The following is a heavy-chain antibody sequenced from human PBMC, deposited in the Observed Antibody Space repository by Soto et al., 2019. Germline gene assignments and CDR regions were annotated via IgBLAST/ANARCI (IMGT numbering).Heavy chain of an antibody. Sequence: SATLSLTCTVSGGSISSGDYYWSWIRQPPGKGLEWIGYIYYSGSTYYNPSLKSRVTISVDTSKNQFSLKLSSVTAADTAVYYCARTYSSSSSFRSWFDPWGQGTLVTVSS. V-gene: IGHV4-30-4*01. CDR2: IYYSGST. J-gene: IGHJ5*02. D-gene: IGHD6-6*01. CDR1: GGSISSGDYY. CDR3: ARTYSSSSSFRSWFDP.